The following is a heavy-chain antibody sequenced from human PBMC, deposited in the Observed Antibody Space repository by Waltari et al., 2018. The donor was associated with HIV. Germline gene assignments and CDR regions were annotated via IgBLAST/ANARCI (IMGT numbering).Heavy chain of an antibody. D-gene: IGHD5-12*01. V-gene: IGHV3-23*01. CDR1: GLPFTTMC. Sequence: EVQLLESVGGLVPPGGSLILAWVGCGLPFTTMCWSWVRQSPGKGLGWFSGLSGSGGNTYYAASVKGRFTISRDNSKNTLYLQMISLRAEETAIYYCARARILVATIEDVDYWGHGTLVSVSS. CDR2: LSGSGGNT. J-gene: IGHJ4*01. CDR3: ARARILVATIEDVDY.